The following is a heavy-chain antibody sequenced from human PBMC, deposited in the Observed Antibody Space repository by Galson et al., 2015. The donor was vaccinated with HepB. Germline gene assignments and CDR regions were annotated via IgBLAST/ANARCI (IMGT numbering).Heavy chain of an antibody. Sequence: SLRLSCAASGFTFSSYAMSWVRQAPGKGLEWVSAISGSGGSTYYADSVKGRFTISRDNSKNTLYLQMNSLRAEDTAVYYCARQRAVVVPAANYWGQGTLVTVSS. D-gene: IGHD2-2*01. J-gene: IGHJ4*02. V-gene: IGHV3-23*01. CDR2: ISGSGGST. CDR1: GFTFSSYA. CDR3: ARQRAVVVPAANY.